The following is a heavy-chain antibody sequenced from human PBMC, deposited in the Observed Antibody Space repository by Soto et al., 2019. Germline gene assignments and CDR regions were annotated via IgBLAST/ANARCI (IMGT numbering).Heavy chain of an antibody. D-gene: IGHD3-22*01. CDR3: ARGSIVVVITGKDEPQYGMDV. CDR1: GGSFSGYY. Sequence: SETLSLTCAVYGGSFSGYYWSWIRQPPGKGLEWIGEINHSGSTNYNPSLKSRVTISVDTSKNQFSLKLSSVTAADTAVYYCARGSIVVVITGKDEPQYGMDVWGQGTTVTGSS. CDR2: INHSGST. V-gene: IGHV4-34*01. J-gene: IGHJ6*02.